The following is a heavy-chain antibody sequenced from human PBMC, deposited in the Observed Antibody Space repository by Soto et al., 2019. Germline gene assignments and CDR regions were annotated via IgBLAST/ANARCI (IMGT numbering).Heavy chain of an antibody. J-gene: IGHJ4*02. CDR3: ARSIGVVTALDS. CDR2: INAGNGNT. Sequence: QVQLVQSGAEEKKPGASVKVSCKASGYTFTSYAMHWVRQAPGQRLEWMGWINAGNGNTKYSQKFQGRVTITRDTSASTAYMELSSLRSEDTAVYYCARSIGVVTALDSWGQGTLGTVAS. CDR1: GYTFTSYA. V-gene: IGHV1-3*05. D-gene: IGHD2-21*02.